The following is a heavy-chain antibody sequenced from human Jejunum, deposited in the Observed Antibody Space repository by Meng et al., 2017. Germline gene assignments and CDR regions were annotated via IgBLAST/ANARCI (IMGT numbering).Heavy chain of an antibody. CDR2: ITYTGVV. J-gene: IGHJ4*02. CDR3: ARVLALIDS. V-gene: IGHV4-34*02. CDR1: GESFSGYD. Sequence: QGQLTQGGAGMLKPSETLSLTCAVVGESFSGYDWNWLRQSPGKGLEWIGQITYTGVVDYNPSLKSRVTIFVDTPKRQFSLNLTSVTAADTAVYYCARVLALIDSWGQGTLVTVSS. D-gene: IGHD3-3*02.